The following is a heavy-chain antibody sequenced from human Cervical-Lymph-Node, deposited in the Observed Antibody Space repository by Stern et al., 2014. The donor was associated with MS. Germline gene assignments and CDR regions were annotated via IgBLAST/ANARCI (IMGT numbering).Heavy chain of an antibody. Sequence: QVVESGAEVKKPGASVKVSCKTSGYTFSTYGITWVRQAPGQGPEWMGWISGHNGNTNFAERFQGRLTMTTDTSTRTAYMELRSLRYDDTAVYFCARDPGGYFHGMDVWGQGTTVTVSS. CDR1: GYTFSTYG. J-gene: IGHJ6*02. CDR2: ISGHNGNT. D-gene: IGHD3-10*01. CDR3: ARDPGGYFHGMDV. V-gene: IGHV1-18*01.